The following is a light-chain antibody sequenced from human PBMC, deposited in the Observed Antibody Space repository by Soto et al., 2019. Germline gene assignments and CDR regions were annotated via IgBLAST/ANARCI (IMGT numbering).Light chain of an antibody. CDR1: QSVSRY. CDR3: QQYNSYSRT. J-gene: IGKJ1*01. CDR2: DVS. Sequence: SGFTHLPATLSLSPEERATLSCRASQSVSRYLAWYQQKPGQAPRLLIYDVSNRATGIPSRFSGSGSGTDFTLTISSLQPEDFATYYCQQYNSYSRTFGQGTKVDIK. V-gene: IGKV3-11*01.